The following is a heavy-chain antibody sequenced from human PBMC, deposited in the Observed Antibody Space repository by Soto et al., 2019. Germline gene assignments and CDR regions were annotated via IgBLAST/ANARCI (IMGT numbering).Heavy chain of an antibody. CDR1: GGPITSYY. Sequence: QVQLQESGPGPVKPLETLSLTCTVPGGPITSYYWSWVRQPPGKGLEWIGYIYYNGNINYNPSLKSRLTISLDTSKNQFSLRLSSVTAADTAVYYCATGRVYFGSEYWGQGTLVTVSS. CDR3: ATGRVYFGSEY. J-gene: IGHJ4*02. D-gene: IGHD3-10*01. CDR2: IYYNGNI. V-gene: IGHV4-59*01.